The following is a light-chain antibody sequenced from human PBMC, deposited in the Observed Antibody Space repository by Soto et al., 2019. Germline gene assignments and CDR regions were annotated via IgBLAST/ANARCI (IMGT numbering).Light chain of an antibody. V-gene: IGKV3-15*01. CDR3: QQYNNWPPWT. Sequence: IVLTPSPATLSVSPVERAILSCRASQSVSSNLAWHQQRPGQAPRLLIYGASTRATGIPARFSGSGSGTEFTLTISSLQSEDFAVYFCQQYNNWPPWTFGQGTKVDIK. J-gene: IGKJ1*01. CDR2: GAS. CDR1: QSVSSN.